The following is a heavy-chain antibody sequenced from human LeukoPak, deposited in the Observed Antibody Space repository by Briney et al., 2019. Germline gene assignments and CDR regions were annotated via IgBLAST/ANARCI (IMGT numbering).Heavy chain of an antibody. CDR1: GGSFSGYH. V-gene: IGHV4-34*01. J-gene: IGHJ4*02. D-gene: IGHD1-26*01. CDR3: ARGSGLWVRPHLVD. Sequence: SETLSLTCAEYGGSFSGYHWSWIRQPPGKGLEWIGEINHAGSTNYNPSLKSRVNISVDTSKNQLSLKLTSVTAADTAVYYCARGSGLWVRPHLVDWGQGTLVTVSS. CDR2: INHAGST.